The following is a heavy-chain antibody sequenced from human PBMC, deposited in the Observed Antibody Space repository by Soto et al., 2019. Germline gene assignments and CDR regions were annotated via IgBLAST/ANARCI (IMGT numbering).Heavy chain of an antibody. D-gene: IGHD3-3*01. J-gene: IGHJ3*02. CDR3: ARESPRMTIFGAVGAVDI. Sequence: QVHLVQSGADVKTPGSSVKVSCKASGGSFSNDAFIWVRQAPGQGLEWLGGLIPIFHTPNYAQKFRGRLTITADEATSTAYMELSSLRSEATAVHYCARESPRMTIFGAVGAVDIWGPGTMVTVSS. CDR1: GGSFSNDA. V-gene: IGHV1-69*01. CDR2: LIPIFHTP.